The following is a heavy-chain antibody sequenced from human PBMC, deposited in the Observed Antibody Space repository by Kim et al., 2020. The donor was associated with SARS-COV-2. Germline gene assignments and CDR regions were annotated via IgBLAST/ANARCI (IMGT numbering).Heavy chain of an antibody. Sequence: GGTLRLSCAASGFTFSDYDMRWIRQVPGKVLEWVSDISSSSSNIYYIDSVRGRFTISMDNSRYSLYRQMNILRAEDTAVYYCARSRVVVVPAAIAESWG. V-gene: IGHV3-11*01. CDR3: ARSRVVVVPAAIAES. CDR2: ISSSSSNI. J-gene: IGHJ1*01. CDR1: GFTFSDYD. D-gene: IGHD2-2*02.